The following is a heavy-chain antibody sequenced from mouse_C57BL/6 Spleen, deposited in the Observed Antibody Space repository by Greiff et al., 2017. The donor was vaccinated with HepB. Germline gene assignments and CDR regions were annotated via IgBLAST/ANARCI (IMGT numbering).Heavy chain of an antibody. Sequence: VQLQQPGAELVKPGASVKLSCKASGYTFTSYWMHWVKQRPGRGLEWIGRIDPNSGGTKYNEKFKSKATLTVDKPSSTAYMQLGSLTSEDSAVYYCARAITTVVAHWYFDVWGTGTTVTVSS. CDR2: IDPNSGGT. CDR1: GYTFTSYW. CDR3: ARAITTVVAHWYFDV. J-gene: IGHJ1*03. V-gene: IGHV1-72*01. D-gene: IGHD1-1*01.